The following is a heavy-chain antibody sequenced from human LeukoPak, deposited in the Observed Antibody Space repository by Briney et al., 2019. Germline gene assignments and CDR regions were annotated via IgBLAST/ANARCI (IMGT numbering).Heavy chain of an antibody. J-gene: IGHJ3*02. CDR1: GFTFSSYA. V-gene: IGHV3-23*01. CDR2: ISGSGGST. Sequence: PGGSLRLSCAASGFTFSSYAMSWVRQAPGKGLEWVSAISGSGGSTYYADSVKGRFTISRDNSKNTLYLQMNSLRAEDTAVYYCAKDLPDIVVVPAAIDAFDIWGQGTMVTVSS. CDR3: AKDLPDIVVVPAAIDAFDI. D-gene: IGHD2-2*02.